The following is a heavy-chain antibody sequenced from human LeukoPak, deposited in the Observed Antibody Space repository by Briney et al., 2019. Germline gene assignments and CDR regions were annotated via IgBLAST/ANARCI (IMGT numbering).Heavy chain of an antibody. CDR1: GFTFSSYG. Sequence: GGSLRLSCAASGFTFSSYGMSWVRQAPGKGLEWVSAISGSGGSTYYADSVKGRFTISRDNSKNTLYLQMNSLRAEDTAVYYRAKALNYYDSSGYYLIAFDIWGQGTIVTVSS. D-gene: IGHD3-22*01. J-gene: IGHJ3*02. CDR2: ISGSGGST. V-gene: IGHV3-23*01. CDR3: AKALNYYDSSGYYLIAFDI.